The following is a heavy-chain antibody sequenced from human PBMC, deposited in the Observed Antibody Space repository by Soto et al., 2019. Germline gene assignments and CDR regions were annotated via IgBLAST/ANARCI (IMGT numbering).Heavy chain of an antibody. CDR1: GDSVSSNSAA. Sequence: PSQTLSLPCAISGDSVSSNSAAWNWIRQSPSRGLEWLGRTYYRSKWYNDYAVSVKSRITINPDTSKNQFSLQLNSVTPEDTAVYYCARGYSSSSGGKPRNGMDVWGQGTTVTVSS. J-gene: IGHJ6*02. CDR3: ARGYSSSSGGKPRNGMDV. D-gene: IGHD6-6*01. CDR2: TYYRSKWYN. V-gene: IGHV6-1*01.